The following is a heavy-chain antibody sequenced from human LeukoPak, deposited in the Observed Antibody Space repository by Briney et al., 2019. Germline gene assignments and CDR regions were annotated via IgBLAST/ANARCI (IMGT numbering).Heavy chain of an antibody. CDR2: LSGSGGNT. Sequence: GGSLRLSCAASGFAFSSYCMNWVRQAPGKGLEWVSNLSGSGGNTYYADSVKGRVTISRDNSKNTLYLQMNSLRAEDTAVYHCAKGSYYYDSADYFDYWGQGTLVTVSS. CDR3: AKGSYYYDSADYFDY. J-gene: IGHJ4*02. CDR1: GFAFSSYC. V-gene: IGHV3-23*01. D-gene: IGHD3-22*01.